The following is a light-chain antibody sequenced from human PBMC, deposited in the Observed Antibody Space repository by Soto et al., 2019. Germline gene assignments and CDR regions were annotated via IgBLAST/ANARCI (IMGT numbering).Light chain of an antibody. J-gene: IGKJ1*01. V-gene: IGKV1-27*01. CDR1: PAINNY. CDR3: QRYYNAPGT. Sequence: DIQMTQSPSSLSASVGDRVTITCRASPAINNYLAWYQQKPGGIPKLLIYAASTLRSGVPSRFIGGGSGTGTNFTLTISSLQPEDVATYYCQRYYNAPGTFGQGTRVEIK. CDR2: AAS.